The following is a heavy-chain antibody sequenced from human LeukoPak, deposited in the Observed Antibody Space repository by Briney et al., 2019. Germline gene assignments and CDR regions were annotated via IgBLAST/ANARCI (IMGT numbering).Heavy chain of an antibody. Sequence: PGGSLRLSCAASGFTFRNYNMNWVRQAPEKGLEWVSSINSSSGYIYYADSVKGRFTISRDNAKNSLYLQMNSLRAEDTAVYYCARDATMVPLYYYYYMDVWGKGTTVTVSS. CDR1: GFTFRNYN. V-gene: IGHV3-21*01. D-gene: IGHD3-10*01. J-gene: IGHJ6*03. CDR2: INSSSGYI. CDR3: ARDATMVPLYYYYYMDV.